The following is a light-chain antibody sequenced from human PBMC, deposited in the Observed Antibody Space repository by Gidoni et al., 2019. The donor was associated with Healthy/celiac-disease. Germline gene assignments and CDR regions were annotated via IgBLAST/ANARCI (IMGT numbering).Light chain of an antibody. CDR2: GNS. CDR1: SSNIGAGYD. J-gene: IGLJ1*01. V-gene: IGLV1-40*01. CDR3: QSYDSSLSALI. Sequence: QSVLTQPPSGSGAPGQRVTISCTGSSSNIGAGYDVHWYQQLPGTAPKLLIYGNSKRPSGVHDRFSGSKSGTSASLAITGLQAEDEADYYCQSYDSSLSALIFGTGTKVTVL.